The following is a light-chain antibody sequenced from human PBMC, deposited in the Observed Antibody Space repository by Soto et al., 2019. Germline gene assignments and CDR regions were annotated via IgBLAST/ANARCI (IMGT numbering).Light chain of an antibody. CDR2: EVN. Sequence: QSALTQPASVSGSPGQSITISCTGTSSDVGGYNYVSWHQQHPGKAPKLMIYEVNNRPSGVSNRFSGSKSGNTASLTISGLQAEDEADYYCSSYTSSSTLVFGTGTKLTVL. V-gene: IGLV2-14*01. CDR1: SSDVGGYNY. CDR3: SSYTSSSTLV. J-gene: IGLJ1*01.